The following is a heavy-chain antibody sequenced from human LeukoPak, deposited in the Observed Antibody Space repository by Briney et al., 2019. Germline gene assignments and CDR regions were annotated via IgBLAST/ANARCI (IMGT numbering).Heavy chain of an antibody. CDR1: GFAVSNNY. CDR2: IYSGGGT. Sequence: PGGSLRLSCAASGFAVSNNYMSWVRQAPGKGLEWVSVIYSGGGTKYADSVKGRFTISRDNSRNTLYLQMNSLRDEDTAVYYCARDRYYASGSYWVTLDYWGQGTLVTVSS. V-gene: IGHV3-53*01. J-gene: IGHJ4*02. D-gene: IGHD3-10*01. CDR3: ARDRYYASGSYWVTLDY.